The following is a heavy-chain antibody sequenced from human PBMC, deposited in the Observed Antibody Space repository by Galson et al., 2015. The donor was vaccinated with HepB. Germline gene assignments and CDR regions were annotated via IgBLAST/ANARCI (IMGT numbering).Heavy chain of an antibody. Sequence: SLRLSCAASGFTFSSYGMHWVRQAPGKGLEWVAVISYDESNKYYGDSVKGRFTISRDNSKNTLFLQMNSLRPEDTAVYYCAKGRNIAGSGWYPLDYWGQGTLVTVSS. J-gene: IGHJ4*02. D-gene: IGHD6-19*01. CDR2: ISYDESNK. V-gene: IGHV3-30*18. CDR3: AKGRNIAGSGWYPLDY. CDR1: GFTFSSYG.